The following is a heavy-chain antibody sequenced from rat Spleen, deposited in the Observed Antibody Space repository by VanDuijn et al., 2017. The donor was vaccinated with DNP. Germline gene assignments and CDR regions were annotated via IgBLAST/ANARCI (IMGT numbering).Heavy chain of an antibody. Sequence: EVQLVESGGGLVQPGRSLKLSCAVSGLTFSNYGMHWIRQAPTKGLEWVASISNSGGSTYYGDSVKGRFTISRDNAKSTLYLQMDSLRSEDTATYYCVRWNSGHFDYWGQGVMVTVSS. J-gene: IGHJ2*01. CDR1: GLTFSNYG. V-gene: IGHV5-19*01. D-gene: IGHD4-3*01. CDR2: ISNSGGST. CDR3: VRWNSGHFDY.